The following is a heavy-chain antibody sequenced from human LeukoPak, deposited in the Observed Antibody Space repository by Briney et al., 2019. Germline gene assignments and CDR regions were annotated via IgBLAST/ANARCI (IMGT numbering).Heavy chain of an antibody. CDR3: AVGLDIAMPGKVPTG. CDR2: INPSGDFR. Sequence: ASVKVSCKASGYTFGTHWMHWVRQAPGQGLEWMGIINPSGDFRSYAQKFKGRVTVTRDMSTGTVYMELSDLRPDDTAVYYCAVGLDIAMPGKVPTGWGQGTLVTVSS. J-gene: IGHJ4*02. D-gene: IGHD6-19*01. CDR1: GYTFGTHW. V-gene: IGHV1-46*01.